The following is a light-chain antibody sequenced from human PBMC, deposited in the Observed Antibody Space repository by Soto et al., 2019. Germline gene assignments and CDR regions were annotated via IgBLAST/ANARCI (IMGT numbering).Light chain of an antibody. CDR3: QQRTNWPSST. CDR2: DAS. CDR1: QSVRSY. J-gene: IGKJ5*01. Sequence: EIVLTQSPATLSLSPEERATLSCRASQSVRSYLAWYQQKPGQAPRLLIHDASSRATVIPARYSGSVSGTDFTLTIRSLEPEDFAVYYCQQRTNWPSSTFGQGTRLEIK. V-gene: IGKV3-11*01.